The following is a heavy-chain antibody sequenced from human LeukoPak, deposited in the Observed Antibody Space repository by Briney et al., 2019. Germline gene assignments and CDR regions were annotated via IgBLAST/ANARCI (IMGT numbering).Heavy chain of an antibody. D-gene: IGHD3-10*01. J-gene: IGHJ4*02. V-gene: IGHV3-23*01. CDR2: ISGGGGTT. CDR1: GXTFSSYA. CDR3: AKSIMTGSGSFYDY. Sequence: GGSLRLSCAASGXTFSSYAMSWVRQAPGKGLEWVSAISGGGGTTYYADSVKGRFTISRDNSKNTLYLQMNSLGAGDTALYYCAKSIMTGSGSFYDYWGQGTLVTVSS.